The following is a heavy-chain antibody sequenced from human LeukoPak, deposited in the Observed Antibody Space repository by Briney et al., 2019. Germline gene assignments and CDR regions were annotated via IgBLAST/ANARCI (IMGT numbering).Heavy chain of an antibody. V-gene: IGHV4-31*03. Sequence: PSETLSLTCTVSGGSISSGGYYWSWIRQHPGKGLEWIGYIYYSGSTYYNPSLKSRVTISVDTSKNQFSLKLSSVTAADTAVYYCASARRLYCDFDYWGQGTLVTVSS. CDR1: GGSISSGGYY. CDR3: ASARRLYCDFDY. CDR2: IYYSGST. J-gene: IGHJ4*02. D-gene: IGHD2-21*01.